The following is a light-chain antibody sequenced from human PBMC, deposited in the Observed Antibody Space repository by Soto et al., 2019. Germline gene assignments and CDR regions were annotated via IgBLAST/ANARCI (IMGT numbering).Light chain of an antibody. Sequence: QSVLTQPPSVSGAPGQRVTISCTGSSTNIGAGYDVHWYQQLPGAAPNLLIFANVNRPSGVPDLFSASKSGTSASLAITGLQGEDEANYYWQSYDSSLSAYVFGAGTKVTVL. CDR2: ANV. CDR1: STNIGAGYD. CDR3: QSYDSSLSAYV. V-gene: IGLV1-40*01. J-gene: IGLJ1*01.